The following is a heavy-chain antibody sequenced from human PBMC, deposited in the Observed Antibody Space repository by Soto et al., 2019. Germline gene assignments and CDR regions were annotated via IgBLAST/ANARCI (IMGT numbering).Heavy chain of an antibody. CDR3: ARGPYSSSWTEY. CDR1: VGSISSGDYY. D-gene: IGHD6-13*01. Sequence: SETLSLTCTFSVGSISSGDYYWSWIRQPPGKGLEWIGYIYYSGSTYYNPSLKSRVTISVDTSKNQFSLKLSSVTAADTAVYYCARGPYSSSWTEYWRQGTLDSVSS. CDR2: IYYSGST. V-gene: IGHV4-30-4*01. J-gene: IGHJ4*02.